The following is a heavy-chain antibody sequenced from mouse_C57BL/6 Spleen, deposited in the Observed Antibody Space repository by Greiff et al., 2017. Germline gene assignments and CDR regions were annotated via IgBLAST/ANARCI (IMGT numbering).Heavy chain of an antibody. CDR1: GFNIKDDY. V-gene: IGHV14-4*01. J-gene: IGHJ2*01. CDR3: TTWGLRRD. D-gene: IGHD2-4*01. Sequence: VQLQQSGAELVRPGASVKLSCTASGFNIKDDYMHWVKQRPEQGLEWIGWIDPENGDTEYASKFQGKATITADASSNTAYLQLSSLTSEDTAVYYCTTWGLRRDWGQGTTLTVSS. CDR2: IDPENGDT.